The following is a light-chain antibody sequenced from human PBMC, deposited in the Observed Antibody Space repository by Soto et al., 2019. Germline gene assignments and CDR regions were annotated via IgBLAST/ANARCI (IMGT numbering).Light chain of an antibody. CDR1: QSLLHSNGYNY. J-gene: IGKJ1*01. V-gene: IGKV2-28*01. CDR2: LGS. CDR3: MQALQTPWT. Sequence: DVVMTQSALSLTVTPGEPASISCRSSQSLLHSNGYNYLDWYLQKPGQSPQLLIYLGSNRASGVPDRFSGSGSGTDFTLKISRVEAEDVGVYYCMQALQTPWTFGQGTKVDI.